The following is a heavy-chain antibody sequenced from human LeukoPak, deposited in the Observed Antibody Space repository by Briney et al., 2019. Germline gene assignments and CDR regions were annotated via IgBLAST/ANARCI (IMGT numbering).Heavy chain of an antibody. D-gene: IGHD6-19*01. CDR1: RFTFSSYG. V-gene: IGHV3-30*18. CDR3: AKETEAIGYSSGWYPPSYYYGMDV. J-gene: IGHJ6*02. Sequence: GGSLRLSCAASRFTFSSYGMHWVRQAPGKGLEWVAVISYDGSNKYYADSVKGRFTISRDNSKNTLYLQMNSLRAEDTAVYYCAKETEAIGYSSGWYPPSYYYGMDVWGQGTTATVSS. CDR2: ISYDGSNK.